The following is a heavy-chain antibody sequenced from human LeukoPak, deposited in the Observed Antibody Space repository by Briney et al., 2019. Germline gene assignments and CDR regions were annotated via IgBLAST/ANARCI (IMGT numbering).Heavy chain of an antibody. CDR3: ARVWDWVSGNYFDY. CDR1: GFTFSNYW. Sequence: GGSLRLSCAGSGFTFSNYWMNWVRQAPGKGLEWVSGINWNSGSTGYADSVKGRFTTSRDNAKNSLYLQMNSLRAEDTALYYCARVWDWVSGNYFDYWGQGTLVTVSS. CDR2: INWNSGST. V-gene: IGHV3-20*04. J-gene: IGHJ4*02. D-gene: IGHD3/OR15-3a*01.